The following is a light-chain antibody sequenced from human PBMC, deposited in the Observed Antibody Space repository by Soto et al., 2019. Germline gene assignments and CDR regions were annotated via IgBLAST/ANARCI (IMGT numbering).Light chain of an antibody. CDR3: QHYNTYPWT. J-gene: IGKJ1*01. V-gene: IGKV1-5*03. CDR1: QSPSTW. Sequence: IQMTHSPSTLSASVGDRVIITCRASQSPSTWLAWYQQKPGKAPNLLIHKASHLESGVPSRFSGSGSGTEFTLTISSLQPGDFATYYCQHYNTYPWTFGQGTKVDIK. CDR2: KAS.